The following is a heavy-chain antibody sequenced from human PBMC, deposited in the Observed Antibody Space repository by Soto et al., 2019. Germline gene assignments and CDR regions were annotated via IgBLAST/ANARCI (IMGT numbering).Heavy chain of an antibody. J-gene: IGHJ4*02. CDR2: SYHSGSS. CDR1: GSSITSSNW. V-gene: IGHV4-4*02. D-gene: IGHD3-22*01. Sequence: QVQLRESGPRLVKPSGTLSLTCAVSGSSITSSNWWTWVRQPPGKGLEWIGESYHSGSSNYNPSLKSRVTISVDKSKNQFFLKLTSVTAADTAVYYCARRYYYESSGYYLGDWGQGTLVTVYS. CDR3: ARRYYYESSGYYLGD.